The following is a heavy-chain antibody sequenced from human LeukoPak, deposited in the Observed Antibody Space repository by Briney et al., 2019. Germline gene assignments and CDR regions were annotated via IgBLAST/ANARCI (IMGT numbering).Heavy chain of an antibody. Sequence: GGSLRLSCAASGFTFDDSGMSWVRQAPGKGLEWVSGIDWSGDSTGYADSVKGRFTISRDNAKNSLYLQMNSLRAEDTTVYYCARDHGSSPRSASDYWGQGTLVTVSS. J-gene: IGHJ4*02. CDR3: ARDHGSSPRSASDY. CDR2: IDWSGDST. V-gene: IGHV3-20*04. D-gene: IGHD6-6*01. CDR1: GFTFDDSG.